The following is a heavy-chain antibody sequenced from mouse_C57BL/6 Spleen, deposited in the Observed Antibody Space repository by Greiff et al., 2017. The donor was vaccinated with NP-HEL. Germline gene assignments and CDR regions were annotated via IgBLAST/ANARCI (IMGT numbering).Heavy chain of an antibody. V-gene: IGHV1-54*01. J-gene: IGHJ4*01. Sequence: VQLQQSGAELVRPGTSVKVSCKASGYAFTNYLIEWVKQRPGQGLEWIGVINPGSGGTNYNEKFKGKATLTADKSSSTAYMQLSSLTSEDSAVYFCARSLLGGAMDYWGQGTSVTVSS. CDR3: ARSLLGGAMDY. CDR1: GYAFTNYL. D-gene: IGHD2-1*01. CDR2: INPGSGGT.